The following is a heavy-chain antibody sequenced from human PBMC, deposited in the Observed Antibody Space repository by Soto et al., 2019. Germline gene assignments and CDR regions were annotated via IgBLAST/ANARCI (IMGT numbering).Heavy chain of an antibody. CDR2: IYYSGST. CDR3: ARDQSGEIDYGGNSDWFDP. D-gene: IGHD4-17*01. Sequence: PSETLSLTCAVSGVSISSGGYYWSWIRQHPGKGLEWIGYIYYSGSTYYNPSLKSRVTISVDTSKNQFSLKLSSVTAADTAVYYCARDQSGEIDYGGNSDWFDPWGQGTLVTVSS. V-gene: IGHV4-31*11. CDR1: GVSISSGGYY. J-gene: IGHJ5*02.